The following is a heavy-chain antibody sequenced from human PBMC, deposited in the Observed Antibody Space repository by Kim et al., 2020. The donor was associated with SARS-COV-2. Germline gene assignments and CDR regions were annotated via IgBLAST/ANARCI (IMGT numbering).Heavy chain of an antibody. CDR2: INHSGST. Sequence: SETLSLTCAVYGESFSGFYWSWIRQPPGKGLEWIGEINHSGSTNYNPSLKSRVTISVDTSKNQFSLNLSSVTAADTAVYYCARRQESWFDPWGQGTLVTV. CDR1: GESFSGFY. CDR3: ARRQESWFDP. V-gene: IGHV4-34*01. J-gene: IGHJ5*02.